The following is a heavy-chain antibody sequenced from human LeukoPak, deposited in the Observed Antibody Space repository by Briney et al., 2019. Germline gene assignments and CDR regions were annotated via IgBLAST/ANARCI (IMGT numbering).Heavy chain of an antibody. Sequence: PSETLSLTCTVSGGSISNYYWSWIRQPPGKGLEWIGYVSYSGSTYYNPSLKSRVTMSLDTSKNQFSLKLSSVTAADTAMFFCARSSSGTSSIDSWGQGALVTVSS. J-gene: IGHJ4*02. CDR2: VSYSGST. CDR1: GGSISNYY. V-gene: IGHV4-59*01. CDR3: ARSSSGTSSIDS. D-gene: IGHD1-26*01.